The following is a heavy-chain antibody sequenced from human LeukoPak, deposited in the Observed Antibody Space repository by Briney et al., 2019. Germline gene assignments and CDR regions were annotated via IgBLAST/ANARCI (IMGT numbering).Heavy chain of an antibody. CDR3: AIGGCHLGYCSSYSCLDWFDP. J-gene: IGHJ5*02. Sequence: GASVKVSCKASRYTFTDYYMHWIRQAPGQGLEWMGWINPNSGGTNYAQKFQGRVTMTRDTSISTAYMELSRLRSDDTAVYYCAIGGCHLGYCSSYSCLDWFDPWGQGTLATVSS. V-gene: IGHV1-2*02. CDR2: INPNSGGT. D-gene: IGHD2-2*01. CDR1: RYTFTDYY.